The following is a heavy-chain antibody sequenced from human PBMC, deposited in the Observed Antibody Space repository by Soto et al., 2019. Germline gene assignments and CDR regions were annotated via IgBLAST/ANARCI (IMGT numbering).Heavy chain of an antibody. Sequence: QMQLQQWGAGLLKPSETLSLTCAVYGGSFSGYYYYWIRQPPGKGLEWIGEINRSGSTNYNPSLKSRVTISVDTSKNQFSLTLSSVTAADTAIYYCARGGLTTVPPLTWGKETLVTVSS. CDR2: INRSGST. D-gene: IGHD4-17*01. CDR1: GGSFSGYY. J-gene: IGHJ4*02. CDR3: ARGGLTTVPPLT. V-gene: IGHV4-34*01.